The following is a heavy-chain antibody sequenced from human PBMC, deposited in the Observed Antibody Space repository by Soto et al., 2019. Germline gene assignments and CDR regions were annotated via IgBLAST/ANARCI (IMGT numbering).Heavy chain of an antibody. Sequence: PSETLSLTCTVSGGSISSGDYYWSWIRQPPGKGLEWIGYIYYSGSTYYNPSLKSRVTISVDTSKNQFSLKLSSVTAADTAVYNCARERPDGARLDPWGQGTLGTVSS. D-gene: IGHD6-6*01. CDR3: ARERPDGARLDP. J-gene: IGHJ5*02. CDR1: GGSISSGDYY. CDR2: IYYSGST. V-gene: IGHV4-30-4*01.